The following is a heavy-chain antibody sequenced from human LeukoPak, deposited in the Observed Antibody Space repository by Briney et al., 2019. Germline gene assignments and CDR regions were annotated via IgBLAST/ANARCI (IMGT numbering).Heavy chain of an antibody. D-gene: IGHD5-18*01. V-gene: IGHV1-2*02. J-gene: IGHJ4*02. CDR3: ARDSALVY. CDR2: IIPKSGGT. CDR1: GYTFTGYY. Sequence: ASVKASCKASGYTFTGYYMQWVRQAPGQGLEWMGWIIPKSGGTNYAQNFQGRVTMTRDTSISTAYMELSNLRSDDTAVYFCARDSALVYWGQGTLVTVSS.